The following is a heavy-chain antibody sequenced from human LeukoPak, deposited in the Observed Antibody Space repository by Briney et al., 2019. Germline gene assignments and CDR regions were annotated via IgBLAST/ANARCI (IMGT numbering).Heavy chain of an antibody. Sequence: ASVKVSCKTSGYTFTGSYVHWVRQAPGQGLGGMGYINPNSGSTNYAQSFRGRVTMTRDTSITTAYLVLSGLTSDDTALYFCTREPVYSGGWGALDYWGQGTLVTVSS. J-gene: IGHJ4*02. V-gene: IGHV1-2*02. D-gene: IGHD6-19*01. CDR2: INPNSGST. CDR3: TREPVYSGGWGALDY. CDR1: GYTFTGSY.